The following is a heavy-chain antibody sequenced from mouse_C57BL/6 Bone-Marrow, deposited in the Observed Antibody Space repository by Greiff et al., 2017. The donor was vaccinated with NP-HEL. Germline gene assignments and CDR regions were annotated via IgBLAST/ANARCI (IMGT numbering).Heavy chain of an antibody. J-gene: IGHJ1*03. V-gene: IGHV1-59*01. CDR1: GYTFTSYW. Sequence: VKLVESGAELVRPGTSVKLSCKASGYTFTSYWMHWVKQRPGQGLEWIGVIDPSDSYTNYNQKFKGKATLTVDTSSSTAYMQLSSLTSEDSAVYYCAISSSWYFDVWGTGTTVTVSS. CDR3: AISSSWYFDV. D-gene: IGHD1-1*01. CDR2: IDPSDSYT.